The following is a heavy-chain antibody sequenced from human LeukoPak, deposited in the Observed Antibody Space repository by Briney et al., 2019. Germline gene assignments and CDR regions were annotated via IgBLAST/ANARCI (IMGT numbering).Heavy chain of an antibody. J-gene: IGHJ3*02. CDR3: ASARLGSGLEGAFDI. D-gene: IGHD6-25*01. V-gene: IGHV4-59*01. CDR2: IYYSGST. Sequence: SETLSLTCTVSGGSISSYSWSWIRQPPGKGLEWIGYIYYSGSTNYNPSLKSRDTISVDTSKNQFSLKLSSVTAAGTAVYYCASARLGSGLEGAFDIWGQGTMVTVSS. CDR1: GGSISSYS.